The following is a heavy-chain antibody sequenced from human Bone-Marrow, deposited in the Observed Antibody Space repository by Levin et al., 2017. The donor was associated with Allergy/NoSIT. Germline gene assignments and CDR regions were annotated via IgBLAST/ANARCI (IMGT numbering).Heavy chain of an antibody. D-gene: IGHD6-13*01. V-gene: IGHV3-53*01. CDR2: IYSGGST. CDR3: ARAEYSSSWGYYCYYMDV. J-gene: IGHJ6*03. Sequence: ETLSLTCAASGFTVSSNYMSWVRQAPGKGLEWVSVIYSGGSTYYADSVKGRFTISRDNSKNTLYLQMNSLRAEDTAVYYCARAEYSSSWGYYCYYMDVWGKGTTVTVSS. CDR1: GFTVSSNY.